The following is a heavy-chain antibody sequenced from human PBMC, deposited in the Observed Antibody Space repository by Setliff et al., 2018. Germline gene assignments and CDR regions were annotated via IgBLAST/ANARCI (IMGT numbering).Heavy chain of an antibody. CDR2: IKQDGSDK. V-gene: IGHV3-7*01. Sequence: GGSLRLSCVASGLPFSNSNMNWVRQAPGGGLEWVANIKQDGSDKYYVDSVKGRFTISRDNAKNSLYLQMNSLRAEDTAVYYCARLRKDYGDYYYFDYWGQGTLVTVSS. D-gene: IGHD4-17*01. CDR3: ARLRKDYGDYYYFDY. CDR1: GLPFSNSN. J-gene: IGHJ4*02.